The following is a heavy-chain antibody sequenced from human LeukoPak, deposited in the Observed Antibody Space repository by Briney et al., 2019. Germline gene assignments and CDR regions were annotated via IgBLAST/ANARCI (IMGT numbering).Heavy chain of an antibody. CDR3: ARTPGFSYGFGWFDS. Sequence: SETLSLTCTVSGGSFSSYYWSWIRQPPGKGLEWIGFIYDSGSTNCNPSLKGRVTISVDTSKDQFSLKLRSVTAADTAVYYCARTPGFSYGFGWFDSWGQGTLVTVSS. CDR2: IYDSGST. J-gene: IGHJ5*01. V-gene: IGHV4-59*01. D-gene: IGHD5-18*01. CDR1: GGSFSSYY.